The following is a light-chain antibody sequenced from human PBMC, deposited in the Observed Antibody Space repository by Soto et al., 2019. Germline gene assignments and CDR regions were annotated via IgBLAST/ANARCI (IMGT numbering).Light chain of an antibody. J-gene: IGLJ1*01. Sequence: LTQLRSVSGSPGQSVTISCTGTSSDVGGYSYVSWYQQHPGKAPKLMIYDVTKRPSGVPDRFSGSKSGNTASLTISGLQAEDEADYSCCSYVDNYTFVFGTGTKVTVL. CDR2: DVT. V-gene: IGLV2-11*01. CDR1: SSDVGGYSY. CDR3: CSYVDNYTFV.